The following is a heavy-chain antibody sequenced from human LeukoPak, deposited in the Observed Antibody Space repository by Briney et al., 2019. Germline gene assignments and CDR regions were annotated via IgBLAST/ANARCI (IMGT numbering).Heavy chain of an antibody. D-gene: IGHD5-18*01. CDR2: INPNSGGT. V-gene: IGHV1-2*02. CDR1: GYTFTSYG. Sequence: ASVKVSCKASGYTFTSYGISWVRQAPGQGLEWMGWINPNSGGTNYAQKFQGRVTMTRDTSISTAYMELSRLRSDDTAVYYCARTAWIQLYRPDYYYYYGMDVWGQGTTVTVSS. J-gene: IGHJ6*02. CDR3: ARTAWIQLYRPDYYYYYGMDV.